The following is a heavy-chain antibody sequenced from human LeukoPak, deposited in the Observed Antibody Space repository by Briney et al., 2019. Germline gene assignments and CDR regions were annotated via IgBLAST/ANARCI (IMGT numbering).Heavy chain of an antibody. J-gene: IGHJ4*02. CDR2: IYYSGNT. D-gene: IGHD4-11*01. Sequence: SETLSLTCTVSGGSITSGYYWGWIRQPPGKGLEWIGSIYYSGNTYYNPSLKSRVIISVDTSKDQFSLKLTSVTAADTAVYYCASPKEDSDYYFDYWGQGTLVTVSS. CDR1: GGSITSGYY. CDR3: ASPKEDSDYYFDY. V-gene: IGHV4-39*01.